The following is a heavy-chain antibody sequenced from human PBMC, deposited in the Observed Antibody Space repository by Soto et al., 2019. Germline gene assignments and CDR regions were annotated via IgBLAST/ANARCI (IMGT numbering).Heavy chain of an antibody. V-gene: IGHV3-23*01. D-gene: IGHD3-22*01. Sequence: GSLRLSCAASGFTFSSYAMSWVRQAPGKGLEWVSAISGSGGSTYYADSVKGRFTISRDNSKNTLYLQMNSLRAEDTAVYYCATTLPRYYDSSGYPQGPFDYWGQGTLVTVSS. CDR1: GFTFSSYA. J-gene: IGHJ4*02. CDR2: ISGSGGST. CDR3: ATTLPRYYDSSGYPQGPFDY.